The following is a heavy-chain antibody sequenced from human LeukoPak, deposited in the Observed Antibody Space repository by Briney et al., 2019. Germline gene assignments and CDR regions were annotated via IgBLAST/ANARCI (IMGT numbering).Heavy chain of an antibody. D-gene: IGHD4-23*01. Sequence: SETLSLTFTVSGYSIMSTFYWGWIRQSPGKGLEWIGNVYHSGSTYSNPSLRSRVTISVDTSKNQLSLKLSSVTAADTAVYYCARVSDDEHGGNSGAVYFESRGQGTVVTVSS. CDR1: GYSIMSTFY. J-gene: IGHJ4*02. CDR3: ARVSDDEHGGNSGAVYFES. V-gene: IGHV4-38-2*02. CDR2: VYHSGST.